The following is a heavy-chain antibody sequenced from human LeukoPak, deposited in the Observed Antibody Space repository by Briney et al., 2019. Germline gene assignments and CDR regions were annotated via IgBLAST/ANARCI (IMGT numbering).Heavy chain of an antibody. CDR2: IYYSGST. V-gene: IGHV4-59*08. CDR3: ARQSRGAGNSMDV. J-gene: IGHJ6*02. CDR1: GGSISSYY. Sequence: SETLSLTCTVTGGSISSYYWTWIRQPPGKGLEWIGYIYYSGSTNYCPSLKSRLTISVDTSKNQFSLELSSVTAADTAVYYCARQSRGAGNSMDVWGQGTTVTVSS.